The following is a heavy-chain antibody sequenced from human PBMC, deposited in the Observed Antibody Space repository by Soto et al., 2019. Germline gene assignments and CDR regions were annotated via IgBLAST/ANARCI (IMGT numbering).Heavy chain of an antibody. V-gene: IGHV3-30*18. CDR3: AKGGAFWSGYDFDSYYCGMDV. D-gene: IGHD3-3*01. Sequence: GGSLRLSCAASGFTFSSYGMHWVRQAPGKGLEWVAVISYDGSNKYYADSVKGRFTISRDNSKNTLYLQMNSLRAEDTAVYYFAKGGAFWSGYDFDSYYCGMDVLGTG. J-gene: IGHJ6*04. CDR2: ISYDGSNK. CDR1: GFTFSSYG.